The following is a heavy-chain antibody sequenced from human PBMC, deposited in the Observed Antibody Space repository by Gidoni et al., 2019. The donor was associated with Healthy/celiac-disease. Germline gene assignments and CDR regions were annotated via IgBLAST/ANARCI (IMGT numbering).Heavy chain of an antibody. J-gene: IGHJ4*02. CDR2: ISGSGGST. D-gene: IGHD3-22*01. CDR3: AKCHIYDSSGYYLFPFDY. V-gene: IGHV3-23*01. Sequence: EVQLLESGGGLVQHGGSLRLSCAASGFTFRSYAMRWVRQAPGKGLEWVSAISGSGGSTYYADSVKGRFTISRDNAKNTLYLQMNSLRAEDTAVYYCAKCHIYDSSGYYLFPFDYWGQGTLVTVSS. CDR1: GFTFRSYA.